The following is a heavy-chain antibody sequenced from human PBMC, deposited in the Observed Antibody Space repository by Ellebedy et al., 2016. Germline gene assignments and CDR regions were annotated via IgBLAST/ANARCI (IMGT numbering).Heavy chain of an antibody. V-gene: IGHV4-59*08. CDR2: IYYSGST. CDR1: GGSISSYY. J-gene: IGHJ4*02. D-gene: IGHD6-19*01. CDR3: ARARQAGGLFDY. Sequence: SETLSLXXTVSGGSISSYYWSWIRQPPGKGLEWIGYIYYSGSTNYNPSLKSRVTISVDTSKNQFSLKLSSVTAADTAVYYCARARQAGGLFDYWGQGTLVTVSS.